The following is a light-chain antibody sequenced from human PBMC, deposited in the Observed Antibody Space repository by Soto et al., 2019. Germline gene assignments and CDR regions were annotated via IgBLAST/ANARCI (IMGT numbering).Light chain of an antibody. J-gene: IGKJ1*01. V-gene: IGKV3-15*01. Sequence: EIRMTLSPSTXSVPVGNGAPYSCRASQSVRRNLAWYQQKPGKXPXXLISGAYNRATGTTARFTGSGYGTEFTLTSSRLQYEDSAVYYCEQYNSSPTFGHGTQVDI. CDR1: QSVRRN. CDR2: GAY. CDR3: EQYNSSPT.